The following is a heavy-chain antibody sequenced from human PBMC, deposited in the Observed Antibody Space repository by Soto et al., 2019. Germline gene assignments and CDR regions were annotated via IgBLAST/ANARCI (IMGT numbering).Heavy chain of an antibody. Sequence: QVQLVESGGGVVQPGRSLRLSCAASGFTFSSYTMHWVRQAPGKGLEWVAVISYDGSNKYYADSVKGRFTISRDNSKNTLYLQMNSLRAEDTAVYYCARDGGATNDDGFDIWGQGTMVTVSS. J-gene: IGHJ3*02. D-gene: IGHD1-26*01. V-gene: IGHV3-30-3*01. CDR3: ARDGGATNDDGFDI. CDR2: ISYDGSNK. CDR1: GFTFSSYT.